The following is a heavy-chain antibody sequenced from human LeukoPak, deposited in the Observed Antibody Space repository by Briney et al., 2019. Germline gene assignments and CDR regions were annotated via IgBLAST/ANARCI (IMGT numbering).Heavy chain of an antibody. V-gene: IGHV4-4*07. CDR2: IYSSGST. CDR3: ARWARRSGYNYFDY. CDR1: GGSISGYH. Sequence: SETLSLTCTVSGGSISGYHWSWIRQPAGKGLEWIGRIYSSGSTNYNPSLKSRVTISVDTSKNQFSLKLTSVTAADTAVYYCARWARRSGYNYFDYWGQGTLVTVSS. J-gene: IGHJ4*02. D-gene: IGHD5-24*01.